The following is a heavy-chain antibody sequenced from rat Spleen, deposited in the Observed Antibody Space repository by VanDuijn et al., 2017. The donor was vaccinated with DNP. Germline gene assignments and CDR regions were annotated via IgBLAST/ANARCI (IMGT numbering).Heavy chain of an antibody. CDR3: ARLSGVYYGSSYAMDA. Sequence: QVQLKESGPGLVQPSQTLSLTCTVSGFSLTSYGVSWVRQPPGKGLEWIGAIWSGGSTAYNSTLESRLSISRDTSKSQVFLKMNSLPPEDTGTYYCARLSGVYYGSSYAMDAWGQGTSVTVSS. V-gene: IGHV2-4*01. CDR1: GFSLTSYG. CDR2: IWSGGST. D-gene: IGHD1-6*01. J-gene: IGHJ4*01.